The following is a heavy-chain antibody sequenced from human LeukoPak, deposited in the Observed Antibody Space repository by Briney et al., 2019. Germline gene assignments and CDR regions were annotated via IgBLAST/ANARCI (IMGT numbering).Heavy chain of an antibody. CDR2: INTNTGNP. CDR3: ARANIAVTGAFDY. Sequence: GASVKVSCKASGYTFTGYYMHWVRQAPGQGLEWMGWINTNTGNPTCAQAFTGRFVFSLDTSVSTAYLQISSLKAEDTAIYYCARANIAVTGAFDYWGQGTLVTVSS. J-gene: IGHJ4*02. D-gene: IGHD6-19*01. V-gene: IGHV7-4-1*02. CDR1: GYTFTGYY.